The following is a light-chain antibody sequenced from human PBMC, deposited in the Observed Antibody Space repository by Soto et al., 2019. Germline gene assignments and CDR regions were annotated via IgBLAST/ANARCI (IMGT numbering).Light chain of an antibody. Sequence: DIVMTQSPLSLPVTPGEPASISCRSSQSLLHSNGYNYLDWYLQKPGQSPQLLIYLGSNRASGVPDRCSGRGSGTDFTLKSSRVEAEDVGVYYCMQALQTPYTFGQGTKLEIK. CDR1: QSLLHSNGYNY. CDR3: MQALQTPYT. CDR2: LGS. J-gene: IGKJ2*01. V-gene: IGKV2-28*01.